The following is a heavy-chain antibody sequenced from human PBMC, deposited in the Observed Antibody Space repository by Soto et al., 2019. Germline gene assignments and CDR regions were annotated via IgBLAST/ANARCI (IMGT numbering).Heavy chain of an antibody. CDR3: ASRDPGTSVDY. J-gene: IGHJ4*02. Sequence: PXETLSLSCAVSGGSFTSNNWWAWFRQPPGQGLEWIGEIYRTGSTNYNPSLKSRVTISLDKSENQFSLKVTSLTAAETAVYYCASRDPGTSVDYWGQGTLVTVSS. CDR2: IYRTGST. V-gene: IGHV4-4*02. D-gene: IGHD1-7*01. CDR1: GGSFTSNNW.